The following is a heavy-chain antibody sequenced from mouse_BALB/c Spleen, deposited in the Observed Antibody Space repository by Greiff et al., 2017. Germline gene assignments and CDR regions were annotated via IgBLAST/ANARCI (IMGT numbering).Heavy chain of an antibody. Sequence: QVHVKQPGAELVRPGASVKLSCKASGYSFTSYWMNWVKQRPGQGLEWIGMIHPSDSETRLNQKFKDKATLTVDKSSSTAYMQLSSPTSEDSAVYYCASWGYGNYVVLFAYWGQGTLVTVSA. CDR2: IHPSDSET. CDR1: GYSFTSYW. D-gene: IGHD2-1*01. J-gene: IGHJ3*01. V-gene: IGHV1-74*01. CDR3: ASWGYGNYVVLFAY.